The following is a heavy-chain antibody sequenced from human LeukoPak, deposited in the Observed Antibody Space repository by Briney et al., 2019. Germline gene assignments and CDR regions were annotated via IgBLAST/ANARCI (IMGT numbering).Heavy chain of an antibody. CDR1: GLTFDDYA. CDR2: ISWNSGSI. CDR3: AKDMGHYYDRSGLLGDAFDI. Sequence: GGPLRLSCAASGLTFDDYAMHWVRQAPGKGLEGVSGISWNSGSIGYADCVKGGFTISRDNAKNSLYLQMNSLRAEDTALYYRAKDMGHYYDRSGLLGDAFDIWAQGTMVTASS. V-gene: IGHV3-9*01. D-gene: IGHD3-22*01. J-gene: IGHJ3*02.